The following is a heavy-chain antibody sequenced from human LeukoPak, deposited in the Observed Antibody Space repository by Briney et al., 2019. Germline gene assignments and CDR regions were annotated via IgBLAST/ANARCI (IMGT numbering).Heavy chain of an antibody. CDR2: MNPNSGNT. V-gene: IGHV1-8*01. J-gene: IGHJ6*02. D-gene: IGHD3-3*01. Sequence: ASVKVSCKASGYTFTSYDINWVRQATGQGLEWMGWMNPNSGNTGYAQKFQGRVTMTRNTSISTAYMELSSLRSEDTAVCYCARGPMFWSGYFQGDYYYGMDVWGQGTTVTVSS. CDR3: ARGPMFWSGYFQGDYYYGMDV. CDR1: GYTFTSYD.